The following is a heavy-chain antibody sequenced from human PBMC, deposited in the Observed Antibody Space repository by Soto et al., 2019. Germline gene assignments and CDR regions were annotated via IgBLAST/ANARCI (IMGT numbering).Heavy chain of an antibody. CDR2: ISSSSSYI. CDR3: ARVNCSGGSCYSLDY. D-gene: IGHD2-15*01. CDR1: GFTFSSYS. Sequence: PGGSLRLSCAASGFTFSSYSMNWVRQAPGKGLEWVSSISSSSSYIYYADSVKGRFTISRDNAKNSLYLQMNSLRAEDTAVYYCARVNCSGGSCYSLDYWGQGTLVTVS. J-gene: IGHJ4*02. V-gene: IGHV3-21*01.